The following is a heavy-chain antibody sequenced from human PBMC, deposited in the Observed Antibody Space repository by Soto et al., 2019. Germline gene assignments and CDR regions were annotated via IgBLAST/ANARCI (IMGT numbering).Heavy chain of an antibody. CDR2: IYYSGST. D-gene: IGHD2-2*01. V-gene: IGHV4-30-4*01. CDR1: GGSISSGDYY. J-gene: IGHJ6*02. CDR3: GTMPIVVEPAPMDV. Sequence: SETLSLTCTVSGGSISSGDYYWSWIRQPPGKGLEWIGYIYYSGSTSYNASLKSRTSISADPSNNQFSLKLHSWTAADTAVYFCGTMPIVVEPAPMDVWGPGTSVTVSS.